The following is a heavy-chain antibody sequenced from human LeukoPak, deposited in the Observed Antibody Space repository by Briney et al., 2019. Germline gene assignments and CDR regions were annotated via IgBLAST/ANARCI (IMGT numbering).Heavy chain of an antibody. CDR3: ARGSSRFDC. V-gene: IGHV4-59*01. D-gene: IGHD6-13*01. J-gene: IGHJ4*02. Sequence: SETLSLTCTVSGGSISSGYWSWIRQPPGKGLEWIGYISYSESTRYSPSLKSRVTMSIDTSMNQFSLKVTSVTAADTAVYYCARGSSRFDCWGQGTLVTVSS. CDR1: GGSISSGY. CDR2: ISYSEST.